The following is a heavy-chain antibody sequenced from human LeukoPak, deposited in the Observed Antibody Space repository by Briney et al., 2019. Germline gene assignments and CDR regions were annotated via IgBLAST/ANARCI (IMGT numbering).Heavy chain of an antibody. D-gene: IGHD3-16*02. Sequence: SQTLSLTCTVSGGSISSGGYYWSWIRQHPGKGLEWIGFIYYSGSTYYNSSLKRRITFSVDTSKNQFSLKLSSVNAADTAVYYCARAVYDYIWGSYRFDYWGQGALVTVSS. J-gene: IGHJ4*02. V-gene: IGHV4-31*03. CDR3: ARAVYDYIWGSYRFDY. CDR2: IYYSGST. CDR1: GGSISSGGYY.